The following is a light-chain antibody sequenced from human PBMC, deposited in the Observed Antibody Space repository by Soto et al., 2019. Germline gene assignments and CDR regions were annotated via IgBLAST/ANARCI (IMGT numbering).Light chain of an antibody. Sequence: SYELTQPPSVSVSPGQTASITCSGDKLGDKYACWYQQKPGQSPVLVIYQDSKRPSGIPERFSGSNSGNTATLTISGTQAMDEADYYCQAWASSTVVFGRGTKLTVL. CDR3: QAWASSTVV. CDR2: QDS. J-gene: IGLJ2*01. CDR1: KLGDKY. V-gene: IGLV3-1*01.